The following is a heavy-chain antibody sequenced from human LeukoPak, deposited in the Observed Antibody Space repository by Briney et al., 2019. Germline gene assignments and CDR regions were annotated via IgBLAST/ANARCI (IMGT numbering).Heavy chain of an antibody. Sequence: GSLRLSCAASGFTFSSYAMSWIRQPPGKGLEWIGYIYYSGSTNYNPSLKSRVTISVDTSKNQFSLKLSSVTAADTAVYYCATYSGTSRRPAGTFDIWGQGTMVTVSS. CDR1: GFTFSSYA. CDR3: ATYSGTSRRPAGTFDI. V-gene: IGHV4-59*08. J-gene: IGHJ3*02. CDR2: IYYSGST. D-gene: IGHD1-26*01.